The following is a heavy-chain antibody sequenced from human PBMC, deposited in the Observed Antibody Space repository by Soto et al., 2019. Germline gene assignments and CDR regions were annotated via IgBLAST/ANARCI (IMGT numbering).Heavy chain of an antibody. CDR1: GFTFSSYG. CDR3: ARGWSYGMDV. Sequence: QVQLVESGGGVVQPGRSLRLSCAASGFTFSSYGMHWVRQAPGKGLEWVAVISYDGSNKYYADSVKGRFTISRDNSKNTLYLQMKRRRAEDTAVYYCARGWSYGMDVWGQGTTVTVSS. V-gene: IGHV3-30*03. J-gene: IGHJ6*02. D-gene: IGHD6-19*01. CDR2: ISYDGSNK.